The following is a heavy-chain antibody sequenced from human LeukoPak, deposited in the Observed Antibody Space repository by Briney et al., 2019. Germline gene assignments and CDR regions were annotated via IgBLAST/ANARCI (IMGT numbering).Heavy chain of an antibody. CDR2: ITTSSSFK. V-gene: IGHV3-21*04. Sequence: GGSLRLSCVASGFNFRRYTMHWGRQAPGKGLEWVSCITTSSSFKYYADSVKGRFSISRDDAKNSLYLQMNTVRAEDTAMYFCARDDYTDFVIEYWGQGTPVSVSS. J-gene: IGHJ4*02. CDR1: GFNFRRYT. CDR3: ARDDYTDFVIEY. D-gene: IGHD3-16*01.